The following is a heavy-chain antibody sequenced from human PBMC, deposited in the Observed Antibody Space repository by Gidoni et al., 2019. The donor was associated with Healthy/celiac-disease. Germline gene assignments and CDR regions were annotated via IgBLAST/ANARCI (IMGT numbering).Heavy chain of an antibody. CDR2: IYYSGNT. Sequence: QVQLQESGPGLVQPSQTLSLTCTVSGGSIRSGNYYWSWIRQPPGKGLEWIGYIYYSGNTYYNPSLKSRVTISVDTSKNQFSLKLNSVTAADTAVYYCARGYGDPLKEGFYFDYWGQGTLVTVSS. CDR3: ARGYGDPLKEGFYFDY. J-gene: IGHJ4*02. D-gene: IGHD4-17*01. CDR1: GGSIRSGNYY. V-gene: IGHV4-30-4*01.